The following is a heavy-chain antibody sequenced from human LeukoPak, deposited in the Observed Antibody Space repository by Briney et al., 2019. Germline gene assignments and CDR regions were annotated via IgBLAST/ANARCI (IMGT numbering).Heavy chain of an antibody. D-gene: IGHD1/OR15-1a*01. CDR2: ISSSSDYI. Sequence: GGSLRLSCAASGFTFSLYTMHWVRQAPGKGLEWVSSISSSSDYIYYADSVKGRFTISRDNAKNSLYLQMNSLRAEDTAVYYCAREAYNWNIDVFDIWGQGTLVTVSS. CDR1: GFTFSLYT. J-gene: IGHJ3*02. CDR3: AREAYNWNIDVFDI. V-gene: IGHV3-21*01.